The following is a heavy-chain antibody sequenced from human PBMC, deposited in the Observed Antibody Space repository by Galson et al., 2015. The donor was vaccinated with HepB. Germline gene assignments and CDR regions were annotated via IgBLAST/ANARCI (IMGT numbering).Heavy chain of an antibody. J-gene: IGHJ4*02. CDR1: RESLRNYW. CDR3: ARQVVGAANFEY. Sequence: QSGAEVKKPGESLKISCTGSRESLRNYWIGWVRQRPGKGLEWMGIIYPRDSDTRYSPSFQGQITISADDSISTAYLQWSSLKVSDTAIYYCARQVVGAANFEYWGQGTLVTVSS. CDR2: IYPRDSDT. V-gene: IGHV5-51*01. D-gene: IGHD2-15*01.